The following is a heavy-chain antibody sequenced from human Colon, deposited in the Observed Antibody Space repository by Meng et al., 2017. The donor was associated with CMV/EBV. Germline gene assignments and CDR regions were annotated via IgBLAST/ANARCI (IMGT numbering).Heavy chain of an antibody. Sequence: GGSLRLSCAASGFTFTTFWMTWVRQAPGKGLEWVSSISSSSSYIYYADSVKGRFTISRDNAKNSLYLQMNSLRAEDTAVYYCARGYCSSTSCPQVDYYYGMDVWGQGTTVTVSS. D-gene: IGHD2-2*01. J-gene: IGHJ6*02. CDR1: GFTFTTFW. CDR3: ARGYCSSTSCPQVDYYYGMDV. V-gene: IGHV3-21*01. CDR2: ISSSSSYI.